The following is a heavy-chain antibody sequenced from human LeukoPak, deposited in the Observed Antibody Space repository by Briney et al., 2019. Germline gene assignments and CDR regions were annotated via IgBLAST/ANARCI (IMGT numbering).Heavy chain of an antibody. CDR3: AKDQGRGYTYGLYYFDY. CDR1: GYTFTNYG. Sequence: ASVKVSCKTSGYTFTNYGLSWVRQAPGQGLEWIGWISTYNGNTNYAQKLQGRVTMTTDTSTSTAYMELRSLRSDDTAVYYCAKDQGRGYTYGLYYFDYWGQGTLVTVSS. J-gene: IGHJ4*02. CDR2: ISTYNGNT. V-gene: IGHV1-18*01. D-gene: IGHD5-18*01.